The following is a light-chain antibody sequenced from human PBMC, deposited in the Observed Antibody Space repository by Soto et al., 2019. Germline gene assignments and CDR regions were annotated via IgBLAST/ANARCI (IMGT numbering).Light chain of an antibody. CDR3: SSYTSSSTYV. V-gene: IGLV2-18*02. CDR1: SSDVGNYNR. Sequence: QSALTQPPSVSGSPGQSVTISCTGTSSDVGNYNRVSWYQQPPGTAPKLIIYEVSNRPSGVPDRFSGSKSGNSASLTISGLQAEDEADYYCSSYTSSSTYVFGTGTKLTVL. CDR2: EVS. J-gene: IGLJ1*01.